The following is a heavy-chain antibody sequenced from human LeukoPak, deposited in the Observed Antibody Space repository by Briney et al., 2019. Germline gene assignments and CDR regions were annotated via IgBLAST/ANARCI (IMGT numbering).Heavy chain of an antibody. D-gene: IGHD5-12*01. CDR2: ISSSSSYI. CDR1: GFTFSSYG. J-gene: IGHJ6*02. V-gene: IGHV3-21*01. Sequence: GGSLRLSCAASGFTFSSYGMHWVRQAPGKGLEWVSSISSSSSYIYYAASVQGRFTISRDTAKNSLYLQMNSLRAEDTAVYYCARSVVATAAYYYYGMDVWGQGTTVTVSS. CDR3: ARSVVATAAYYYYGMDV.